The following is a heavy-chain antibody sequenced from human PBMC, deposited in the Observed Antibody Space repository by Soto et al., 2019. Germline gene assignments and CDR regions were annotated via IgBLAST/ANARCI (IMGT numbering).Heavy chain of an antibody. CDR3: TTSIGELLEPPYYYYYGMDV. Sequence: GGSLRLSCAASGFTFSNAWMNWVRQAPGKGLEWVGRIKSKTDGGTTDYAAPVKGRFTISRDDSKNTLYLQMNSLKTEDTAVYYCTTSIGELLEPPYYYYYGMDVWGQGTTVTVSS. CDR1: GFTFSNAW. V-gene: IGHV3-15*07. CDR2: IKSKTDGGTT. D-gene: IGHD1-26*01. J-gene: IGHJ6*02.